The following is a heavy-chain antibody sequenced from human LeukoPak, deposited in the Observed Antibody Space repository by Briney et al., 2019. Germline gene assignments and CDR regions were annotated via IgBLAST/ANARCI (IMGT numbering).Heavy chain of an antibody. V-gene: IGHV4-59*12. CDR1: GGSISSYY. CDR3: AREVDGTDYFDY. J-gene: IGHJ4*02. D-gene: IGHD6-19*01. Sequence: SETLSLTCTVSGGSISSYYRSWIRQPPGKGLEWIGYIYYSGSTNYNPSLKSRVTISVDTSKNQFSLKLSSVTAAATAVYYCAREVDGTDYFDYWGQGTLVTVSS. CDR2: IYYSGST.